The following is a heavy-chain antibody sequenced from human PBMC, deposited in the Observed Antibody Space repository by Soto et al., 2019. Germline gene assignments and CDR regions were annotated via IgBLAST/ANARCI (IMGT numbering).Heavy chain of an antibody. CDR3: ARGIYCTNGVCYPPPSGPMTVVFDP. J-gene: IGHJ5*02. D-gene: IGHD2-8*01. CDR2: IIPIFGTA. CDR1: GGTFSSYA. V-gene: IGHV1-69*13. Sequence: GASVKVSWKASGGTFSSYAISWVRQAPGQGLEWMGGIIPIFGTANYAQKFQGRVTITADESTSTAYMELSSLRSEDTAVYYCARGIYCTNGVCYPPPSGPMTVVFDPWGQGTLVTVSS.